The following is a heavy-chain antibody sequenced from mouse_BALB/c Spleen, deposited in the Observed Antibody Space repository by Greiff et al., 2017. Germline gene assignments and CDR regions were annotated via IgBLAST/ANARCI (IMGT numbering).Heavy chain of an antibody. J-gene: IGHJ3*01. CDR2: IDPSNGGT. CDR3: ARPRITGSFAY. Sequence: VQLQQSGPELVKPGASVKVSCKASGYAFTSYNMYWVKQSHEKSLEWIGYIDPSNGGTSYNQKFKGKATLTVDKSSSTAYVHINSLTSEDSAVYYWARPRITGSFAYWGQGTLVTVSA. V-gene: IGHV1S135*01. CDR1: GYAFTSYN. D-gene: IGHD2-4*01.